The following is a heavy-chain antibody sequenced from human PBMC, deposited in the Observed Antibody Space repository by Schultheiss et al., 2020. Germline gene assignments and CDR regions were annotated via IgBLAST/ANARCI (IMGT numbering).Heavy chain of an antibody. V-gene: IGHV3-30*03. D-gene: IGHD3-16*01. CDR1: GFTFSSYG. J-gene: IGHJ4*02. CDR3: ASXEXASFVY. CDR2: ISYDGSET. Sequence: GESLKISCAASGFTFSSYGMHWVRQAPGKGLEWVAVISYDGSETFHVDSVKGRFTIYRDNAKNSLYLQMNSLRAEDTAVYYCASXEXASFVYWGQGTLVTVSS.